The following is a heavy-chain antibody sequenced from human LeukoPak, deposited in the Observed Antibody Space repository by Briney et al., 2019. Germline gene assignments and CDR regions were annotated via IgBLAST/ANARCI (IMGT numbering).Heavy chain of an antibody. CDR3: ARRHTTAVYFDY. V-gene: IGHV4-59*08. Sequence: PSETLSLTCTVSGGSISSYYWSWIRQPPGKGLEWIGSVSYTGGTNCNPSLRSRVTISVDTSKNQFSLKLSSVTAADTAVYFCARRHTTAVYFDYWGQGTLVTVSS. J-gene: IGHJ4*02. CDR1: GGSISSYY. CDR2: VSYTGGT. D-gene: IGHD1-1*01.